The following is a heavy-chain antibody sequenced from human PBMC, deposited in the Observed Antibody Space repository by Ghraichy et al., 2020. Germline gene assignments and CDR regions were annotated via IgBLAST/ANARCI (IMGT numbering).Heavy chain of an antibody. CDR3: ARGNGGGADS. CDR2: RSPDKETK. D-gene: IGHD2-8*01. V-gene: IGHV3-33*05. CDR1: GFPFSRYG. Sequence: GGSLRLSCKGSGFPFSRYGFHWVRRAPGKGLEWVAVRSPDKETKFYADSVRGRFTISRDDSKSTLFLRMNNLRPEDTGIYYCARGNGGGADSWGRGTQVIVSS. J-gene: IGHJ4*02.